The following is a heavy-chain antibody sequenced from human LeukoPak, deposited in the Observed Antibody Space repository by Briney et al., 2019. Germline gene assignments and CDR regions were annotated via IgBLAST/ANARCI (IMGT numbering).Heavy chain of an antibody. CDR1: GYTFTNYY. V-gene: IGHV1-46*01. CDR3: AGSSGSYSNFDC. J-gene: IGHJ4*02. D-gene: IGHD1-26*01. Sequence: GASVKVSCKASGYTFTNYYIHWMRQAPGQGLEWMGIINPSGGSSSSPQKFQGRVTMTTDTSTSTVYMELSSLRSEDTAVYYCAGSSGSYSNFDCWGQGTLVTVSS. CDR2: INPSGGSS.